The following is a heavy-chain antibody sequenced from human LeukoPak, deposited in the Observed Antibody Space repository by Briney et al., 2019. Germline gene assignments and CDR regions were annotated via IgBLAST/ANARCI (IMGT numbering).Heavy chain of an antibody. V-gene: IGHV3-23*01. CDR3: AKHYGGNQYYYYYYYMDV. CDR1: GFTFSGYA. D-gene: IGHD4-23*01. J-gene: IGHJ6*03. CDR2: ISGSGGST. Sequence: GGSLRLSCAASGFTFSGYAMSWVRQAPGKGLEWVSAISGSGGSTYYADSMKGRFTISRDNSKNTLYLQMNSLRAEDTAVYYCAKHYGGNQYYYYYYYMDVWGKGATVTVSS.